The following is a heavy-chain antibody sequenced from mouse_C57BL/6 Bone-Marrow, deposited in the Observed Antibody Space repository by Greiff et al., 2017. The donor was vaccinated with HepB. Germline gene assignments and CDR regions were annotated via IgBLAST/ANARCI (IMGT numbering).Heavy chain of an antibody. Sequence: VQLQQSGPVLVKPGASVKMSCKASGYTFTDYYMNWVKQSHGKSLEWIGVINPYNGGTSYNQKFKGKATLTVDKSSSTAYMELNSLTSEDSAVYYCARSLLRVWYFDVWGTGTTVTVSS. V-gene: IGHV1-19*01. CDR3: ARSLLRVWYFDV. CDR2: INPYNGGT. J-gene: IGHJ1*03. CDR1: GYTFTDYY. D-gene: IGHD1-1*01.